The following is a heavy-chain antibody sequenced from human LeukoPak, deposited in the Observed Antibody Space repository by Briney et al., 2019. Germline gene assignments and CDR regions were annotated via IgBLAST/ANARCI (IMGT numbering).Heavy chain of an antibody. V-gene: IGHV6-1*01. CDR1: GDSVSSKNGA. CDR3: ARDFGTTGWLTFDY. Sequence: SQTLSLTCVVSGDSVSSKNGAWNWIRQSPSRGLEWLGRTYYRSKWYNDYAKSMEGRMTISQDTSKNQYSLHLNSVTPDDTAVYYCARDFGTTGWLTFDYWGQGTLVTVSS. J-gene: IGHJ4*02. D-gene: IGHD6-19*01. CDR2: TYYRSKWYN.